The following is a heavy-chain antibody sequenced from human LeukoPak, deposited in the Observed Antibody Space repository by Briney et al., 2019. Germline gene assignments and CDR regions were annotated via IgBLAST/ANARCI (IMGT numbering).Heavy chain of an antibody. CDR2: IYYSGST. CDR1: GGSISTYY. D-gene: IGHD3-22*01. J-gene: IGHJ4*02. CDR3: ARGGSFYYDSSGYFGY. V-gene: IGHV4-59*12. Sequence: PSETLSLTCTVSGGSISTYYWSWIRQPPGKGLEWIGYIYYSGSTSYSPSLKSRVTISVDTSKNQFSLKLSSVTAADTAVYYCARGGSFYYDSSGYFGYWGQGTLVTVSS.